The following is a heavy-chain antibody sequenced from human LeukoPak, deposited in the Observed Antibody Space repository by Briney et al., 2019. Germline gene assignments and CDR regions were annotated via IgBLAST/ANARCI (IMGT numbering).Heavy chain of an antibody. CDR3: TKLPSAWWLGNYFDY. J-gene: IGHJ4*02. CDR2: ISGSGGST. V-gene: IGHV3-23*01. CDR1: GFTFSSYA. Sequence: PGGSLRLSCAASGFTFSSYAMSWVRQAPGKGLEWVSAISGSGGSTYYADSVKGRFTISRGNSNNILFLQMNSLRAEDTAIYYCTKLPSAWWLGNYFDYWGQGTLVTVSS. D-gene: IGHD2-8*02.